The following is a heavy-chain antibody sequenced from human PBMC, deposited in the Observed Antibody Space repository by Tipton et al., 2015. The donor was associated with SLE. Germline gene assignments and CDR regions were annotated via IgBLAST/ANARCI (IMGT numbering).Heavy chain of an antibody. D-gene: IGHD1-26*01. J-gene: IGHJ3*02. CDR2: ISSSFTTI. V-gene: IGHV3-48*03. CDR3: TREGILGALGTFDI. CDR1: GFTFTNYE. Sequence: GSLRLSCAASGFTFTNYEMNWVRQAPGKGLEWVSYISSSFTTIYYADSVKGRFTISRDNAKNSLYLQMNSLRAEDTAIYYCTREGILGALGTFDIWGQGTMVTVSS.